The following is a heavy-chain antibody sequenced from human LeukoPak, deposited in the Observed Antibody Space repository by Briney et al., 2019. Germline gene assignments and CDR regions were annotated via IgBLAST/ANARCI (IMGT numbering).Heavy chain of an antibody. D-gene: IGHD6-13*01. CDR2: ISGSGGST. Sequence: GGSLRLSCAASGFTFSSYAMSWVRQAPGKGLEWVSAISGSGGSTYYADSVKGRFTISRDNSKNTLYLQMNSLRAEDTAVYYCAKDGDSSSWCLYYYYYGMDVWGQGTTVTVSS. CDR1: GFTFSSYA. J-gene: IGHJ6*02. CDR3: AKDGDSSSWCLYYYYYGMDV. V-gene: IGHV3-23*01.